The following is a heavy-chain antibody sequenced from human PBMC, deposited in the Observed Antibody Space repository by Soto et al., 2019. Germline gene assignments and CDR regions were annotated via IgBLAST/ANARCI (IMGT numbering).Heavy chain of an antibody. J-gene: IGHJ5*02. CDR2: IYYSGST. CDR3: ARVSAAAMVHGPWFDP. Sequence: QVQLQESGPGLVKPSQTLSLTCTVSGGSISSGGYYWSWIRQHPGKGLEWIGYIYYSGSTYYNPSLKSRVTISVDTSKNQFSLKLSSVTAADTAVYYCARVSAAAMVHGPWFDPWGQGTLVTVSS. CDR1: GGSISSGGYY. V-gene: IGHV4-31*03. D-gene: IGHD5-18*01.